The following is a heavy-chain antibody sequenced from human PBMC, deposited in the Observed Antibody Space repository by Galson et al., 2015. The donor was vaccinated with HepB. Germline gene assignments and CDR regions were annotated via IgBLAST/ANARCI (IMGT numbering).Heavy chain of an antibody. CDR2: ISAYDSST. CDR1: GYTFSSYS. CDR3: ARGALVAVVNANLNNWFDP. Sequence: SVKVSCKASGYTFSSYSIAWVRQAPGQGLEWMGWISAYDSSTNYAQKFQGRVTMTTETSTTTAYLELRSLRSDDTAVYYCARGALVAVVNANLNNWFDPWGHGTLVTVSS. J-gene: IGHJ5*02. D-gene: IGHD2-8*02. V-gene: IGHV1-18*01.